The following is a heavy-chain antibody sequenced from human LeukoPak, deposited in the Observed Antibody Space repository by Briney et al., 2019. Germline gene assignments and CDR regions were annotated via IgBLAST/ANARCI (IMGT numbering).Heavy chain of an antibody. Sequence: TGGSLRLSCAASGFTVSSNYMSWVRQAPGKGLEWVSVIYSGGSTYYADSVKGRFTISRDNSKNTLYLQMNSLRAEGTAVYYCARGYSSTIYYYYYMDVWGKGTTVTVSS. D-gene: IGHD6-13*01. CDR1: GFTVSSNY. CDR3: ARGYSSTIYYYYYMDV. V-gene: IGHV3-53*01. J-gene: IGHJ6*03. CDR2: IYSGGST.